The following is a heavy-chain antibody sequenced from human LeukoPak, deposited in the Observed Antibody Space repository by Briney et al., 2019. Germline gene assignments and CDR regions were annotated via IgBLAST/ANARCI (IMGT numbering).Heavy chain of an antibody. V-gene: IGHV4-59*01. CDR2: IYYSGST. D-gene: IGHD3-9*01. CDR3: AREATLSYYDILTGLGAFDI. Sequence: PSETLSLTCTVSVGSISSYYWSWIRQPPGKGLEWIGYIYYSGSTNYNPSLKSRVTMSVDTSKNQFSLKLSSVTAADTAVYYCAREATLSYYDILTGLGAFDIWGQGTMVTVSS. CDR1: VGSISSYY. J-gene: IGHJ3*02.